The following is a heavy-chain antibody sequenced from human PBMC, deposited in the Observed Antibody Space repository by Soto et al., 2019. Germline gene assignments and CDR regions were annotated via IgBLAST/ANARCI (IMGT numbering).Heavy chain of an antibody. CDR3: ARDRQRRVYRGMDV. Sequence: PSETLSLTCTVSGGSISSYYWSWVRQPSGKGLEWIGYIYYSGSTNYNPSLKSRVTISVDTSKNQFSLKLSSVTAADTAVYYCARDRQRRVYRGMDVWGQGTTVTVSS. CDR1: GGSISSYY. J-gene: IGHJ6*02. CDR2: IYYSGST. V-gene: IGHV4-59*01. D-gene: IGHD3-16*01.